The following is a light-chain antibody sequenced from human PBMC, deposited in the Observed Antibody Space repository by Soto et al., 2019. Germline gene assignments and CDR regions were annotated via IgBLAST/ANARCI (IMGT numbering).Light chain of an antibody. J-gene: IGLJ2*01. CDR2: DNN. Sequence: QSVLTQSPSVSAAPGQKVTISCSGSSSNIGNNYVSWYQQLPGTAPKLLIYDNNKRPSGIPDRFSGSKSGTSGTLDITGLQTGDEADYYCATWDGGLPGVVFGGGTKVTVL. CDR3: ATWDGGLPGVV. V-gene: IGLV1-51*01. CDR1: SSNIGNNY.